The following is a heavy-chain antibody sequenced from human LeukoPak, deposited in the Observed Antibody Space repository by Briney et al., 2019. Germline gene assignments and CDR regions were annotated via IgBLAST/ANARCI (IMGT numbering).Heavy chain of an antibody. CDR3: ARYCSGGSCYAPVMDV. J-gene: IGHJ6*03. Sequence: ETLSLTCTVSGGSITSSSYYWGWIRQPPGKGLEWIGSIYYSGSTYYNPSVKSRVTISVDTSKNQFSLKLSSVTAADTAVYYCARYCSGGSCYAPVMDVWGKGTTVTVSS. D-gene: IGHD2-15*01. V-gene: IGHV4-39*07. CDR1: GGSITSSSYY. CDR2: IYYSGST.